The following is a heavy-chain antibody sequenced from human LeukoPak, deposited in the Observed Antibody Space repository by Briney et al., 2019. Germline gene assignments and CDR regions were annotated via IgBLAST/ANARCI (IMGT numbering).Heavy chain of an antibody. D-gene: IGHD5-18*01. Sequence: SQTLSLTCAISGDSVSSNSVTWNWIRQSPSRGLEWLGRTYYRSKWYNGYAVSVRSRITIDPDTSKNQFSLQLNSVTPEDTAVYYCARGNTAMSNFDYWGQGTLVTVSS. CDR1: GDSVSSNSVT. CDR3: ARGNTAMSNFDY. CDR2: TYYRSKWYN. V-gene: IGHV6-1*01. J-gene: IGHJ4*02.